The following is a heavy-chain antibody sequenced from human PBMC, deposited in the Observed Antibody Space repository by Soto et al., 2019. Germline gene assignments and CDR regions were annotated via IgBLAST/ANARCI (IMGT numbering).Heavy chain of an antibody. CDR2: IYYSGST. V-gene: IGHV4-59*01. J-gene: IGHJ5*02. D-gene: IGHD6-13*01. CDR1: GGSISSYY. CDR3: ARDRIEAAGNNWLDT. Sequence: PSETLSLTCTVSGGSISSYYWSWIRQPPGKGLEWIGYIYYSGSTNYNPSLKSRVTISVDTSKNQFSLKLSSVTAADTAVYYCARDRIEAAGNNWLDTWGQGTLVTVAS.